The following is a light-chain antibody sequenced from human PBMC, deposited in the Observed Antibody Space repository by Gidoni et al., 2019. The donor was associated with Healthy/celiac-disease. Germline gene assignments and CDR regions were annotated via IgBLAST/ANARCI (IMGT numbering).Light chain of an antibody. CDR1: QSVSSY. J-gene: IGKJ2*04. V-gene: IGKV3-11*01. CDR3: QQRSNWPPSCS. Sequence: EIVLTQSPATLSLFPGERATLSCRASQSVSSYLAWYQQKPGQAPRLLIYDASNRATGIPARFSGSGSGTDFTLTISSLEPEDFAVYYCQQRSNWPPSCSFGQGTKLEIK. CDR2: DAS.